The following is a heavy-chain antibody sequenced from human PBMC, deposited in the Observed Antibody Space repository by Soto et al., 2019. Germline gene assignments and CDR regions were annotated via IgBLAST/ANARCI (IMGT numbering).Heavy chain of an antibody. CDR1: GFTFSSYA. Sequence: EVQLLESGGGLVQPGGSLRLSCAASGFTFSSYAMSWVRQAPGKGLEWVSAISGSGDSTYYADSVKGRFTIARDNSKNTQYLQMNSLRAEDTAVYYCAKRTVGWYFDLWGRGTLVTVSS. D-gene: IGHD4-17*01. J-gene: IGHJ2*01. V-gene: IGHV3-23*01. CDR3: AKRTVGWYFDL. CDR2: ISGSGDST.